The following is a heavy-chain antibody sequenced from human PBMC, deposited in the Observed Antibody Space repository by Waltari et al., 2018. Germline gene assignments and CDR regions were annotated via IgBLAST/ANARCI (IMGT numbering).Heavy chain of an antibody. J-gene: IGHJ6*03. D-gene: IGHD3-10*01. CDR2: ISPIVRVA. Sequence: QVQLVQSGAEVKKPGSSVKVSCKTSGGTFSTPSISWVRQAPGQGLEWLGGISPIVRVANYAQKFRDRVTITADESTSTAYMEVSSLRSEDTAVYYCARPTRFGYGSGTLYYYHYMDVWGKGTTVTVSS. CDR3: ARPTRFGYGSGTLYYYHYMDV. CDR1: GGTFSTPS. V-gene: IGHV1-69*12.